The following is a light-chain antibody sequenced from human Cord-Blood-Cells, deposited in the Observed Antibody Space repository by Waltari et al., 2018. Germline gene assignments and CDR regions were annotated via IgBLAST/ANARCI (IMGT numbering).Light chain of an antibody. CDR1: SSDVGGYNY. J-gene: IGLJ3*02. V-gene: IGLV2-14*01. CDR2: DVS. Sequence: QSALTQPASVSGSPGQSITISCTGTSSDVGGYNYVSWYQQHPGKTHQLMIYDVSKRPSGVSNRFSGSKSGNTASLTISGLQAGDQDDYYCSSYTSSSTSWVFGGGTKLTVL. CDR3: SSYTSSSTSWV.